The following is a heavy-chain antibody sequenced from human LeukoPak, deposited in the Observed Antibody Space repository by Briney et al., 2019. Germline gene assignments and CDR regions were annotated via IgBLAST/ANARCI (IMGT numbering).Heavy chain of an antibody. CDR3: ARVSRSALAAAGTEFDY. V-gene: IGHV4-39*07. J-gene: IGHJ4*02. CDR1: GGSISSSSYY. D-gene: IGHD6-13*01. CDR2: IYYSGST. Sequence: NPSETLSLTCTVSGGSISSSSYYWGWIRQPPGKGLEWIGRIYYSGSTYYNPSLKSRVTIPVDTSKNQFSLKLSSVTAADTAVYYCARVSRSALAAAGTEFDYWGQGTLATVSS.